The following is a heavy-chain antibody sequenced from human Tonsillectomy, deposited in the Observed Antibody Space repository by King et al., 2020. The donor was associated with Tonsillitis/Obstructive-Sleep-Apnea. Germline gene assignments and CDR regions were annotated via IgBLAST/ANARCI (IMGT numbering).Heavy chain of an antibody. CDR2: IKSKTDGGTT. J-gene: IGHJ1*01. D-gene: IGHD1-26*01. CDR3: PTDGKIVGDKGFGY. Sequence: VQLVESGGGLVKPGGSLRLSCAASGFTFSNAWMNWVRQAPGKGREWVGRIKSKTDGGTTDYSAPVKGRFTIPSDDSKKTLYLQKNSLKTEDTAVSYWPTDGKIVGDKGFGYWGKGTLVTVSS. V-gene: IGHV3-15*07. CDR1: GFTFSNAW.